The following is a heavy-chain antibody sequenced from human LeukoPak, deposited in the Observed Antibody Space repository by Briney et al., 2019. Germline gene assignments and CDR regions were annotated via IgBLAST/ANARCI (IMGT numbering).Heavy chain of an antibody. V-gene: IGHV4-39*07. CDR1: GCSISTANYY. CDR2: IFYSRST. Sequence: PSETLSLTCTVSGCSISTANYYWGWVRQPPGQGLEWIGNIFYSRSTYYSPPLKSRLTISLDTSRNQLSLRMNSVTAADTTVYYCAKSNGYGLVDIWGQGTMVTVSS. D-gene: IGHD3-10*01. CDR3: AKSNGYGLVDI. J-gene: IGHJ3*02.